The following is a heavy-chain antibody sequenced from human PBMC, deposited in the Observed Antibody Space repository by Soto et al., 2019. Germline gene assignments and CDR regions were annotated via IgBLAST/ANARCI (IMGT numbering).Heavy chain of an antibody. CDR1: GGTFSSHA. CDR2: IIPIFGTA. D-gene: IGHD3-22*01. Sequence: SVKVSCKASGGTFSSHAISWVRQAPGQGPEWMGGIIPIFGTANYAQKFQGRVTITADESTSTAYMELSSLRSEDTAVYYCARHYYDSSGYYFTSEYYFDYWGQGTLVTVSS. J-gene: IGHJ4*02. CDR3: ARHYYDSSGYYFTSEYYFDY. V-gene: IGHV1-69*13.